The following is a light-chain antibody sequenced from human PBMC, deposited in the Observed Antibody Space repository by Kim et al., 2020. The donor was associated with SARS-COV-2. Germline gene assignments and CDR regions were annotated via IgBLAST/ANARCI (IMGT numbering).Light chain of an antibody. CDR1: SGRIASNF. CDR3: QSGRL. CDR2: EDN. Sequence: NFMLTQPHSVSESPGKTVTISCTRSSGRIASNFVQWYQQRPGSAPTSVIYEDNKRPSWVPDRFSGSIDDSSNSASLTISGLKTEDEADYYCQSGRLFGGGTQLTVL. V-gene: IGLV6-57*04. J-gene: IGLJ2*01.